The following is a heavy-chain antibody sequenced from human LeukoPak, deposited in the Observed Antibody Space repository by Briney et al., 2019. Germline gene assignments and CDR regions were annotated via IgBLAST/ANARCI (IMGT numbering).Heavy chain of an antibody. J-gene: IGHJ3*02. V-gene: IGHV3-48*02. D-gene: IGHD4-23*01. CDR2: IGSSGSTV. Sequence: GSPRLSCAASGFTVSSNYMSWVRQAPGKGLEWVSYIGSSGSTVYYADSVKGRFTISRDNAKNSLYMQMESLRDEDTAIYYCARDTLEYSNSPDALDIWGQGTMVTVSS. CDR3: ARDTLEYSNSPDALDI. CDR1: GFTVSSNY.